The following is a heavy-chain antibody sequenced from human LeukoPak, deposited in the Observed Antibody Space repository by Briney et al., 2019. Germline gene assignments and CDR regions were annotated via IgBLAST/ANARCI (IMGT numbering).Heavy chain of an antibody. D-gene: IGHD2-2*01. J-gene: IGHJ5*02. CDR2: IYYSGST. V-gene: IGHV4-59*01. CDR1: GGSISSYY. CDR3: AAYQLPTRRYCFDP. Sequence: SETLSLTCTVSGGSISSYYWSWIRQPPGKGLEWIGYIYYSGSTNYNPSLKSRVTISVDTSKNQFSLKLTSVPAADTAVYYCAAYQLPTRRYCFDPWGQGTLVTVSS.